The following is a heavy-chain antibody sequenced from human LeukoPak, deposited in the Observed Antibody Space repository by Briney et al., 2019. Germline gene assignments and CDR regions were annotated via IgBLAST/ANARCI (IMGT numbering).Heavy chain of an antibody. CDR1: GFTFSTSW. Sequence: PGGSLRLSCVASGFTFSTSWMSWVRQAPGKGLEWVANIKEDGSEKKYVDSVKGRFTISRVNAKNSVFLQMNSLRAEDTAVYYFARRGTLGYCSSTSCYFADYWGQGTLVTVSS. J-gene: IGHJ4*02. CDR2: IKEDGSEK. V-gene: IGHV3-7*01. CDR3: ARRGTLGYCSSTSCYFADY. D-gene: IGHD2-2*01.